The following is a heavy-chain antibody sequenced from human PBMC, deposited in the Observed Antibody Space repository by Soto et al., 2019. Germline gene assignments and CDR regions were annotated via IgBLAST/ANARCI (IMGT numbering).Heavy chain of an antibody. CDR2: ISRDGGTK. J-gene: IGHJ4*02. D-gene: IGHD2-8*02. CDR3: TGEVASGY. V-gene: IGHV3-30*03. CDR1: GFTVSTYG. Sequence: QVPLVESGGGVVQPGRSLRLSCAVSGFTVSTYGMHWDRQAPGKGLEWVAVISRDGGTKYYADSVKGRFTISRDNSRNTLFLEMNSLRGDDMAVYYCTGEVASGYWGQGTLVTVSS.